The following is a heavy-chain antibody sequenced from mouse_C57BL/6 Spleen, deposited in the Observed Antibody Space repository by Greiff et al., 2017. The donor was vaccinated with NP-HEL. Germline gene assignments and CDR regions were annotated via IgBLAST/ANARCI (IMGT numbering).Heavy chain of an antibody. CDR3: ARTMGQGY. CDR1: GYAFSSSW. Sequence: VQLKESGPELVKPGASVKISCKASGYAFSSSWMNWVKQRPGKGLEWIGRIYPGDGDTNYNGKFKGKATLTADKSSSTAYMQLSSLTSEDSAVYFCARTMGQGYWGQGTTLTVSS. V-gene: IGHV1-82*01. CDR2: IYPGDGDT. D-gene: IGHD3-3*01. J-gene: IGHJ2*01.